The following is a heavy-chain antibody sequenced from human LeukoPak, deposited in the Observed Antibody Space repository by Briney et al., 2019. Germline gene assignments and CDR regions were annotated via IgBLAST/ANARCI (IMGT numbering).Heavy chain of an antibody. Sequence: PSETLSLTCAVYGGSFSGYYWSWIRQPPGKGLEWIGEINYSGSTNYNPSLKSRVTISVDTSKNQFSLKLSSVTAADTAVYYCARGRIAAARGAWFDPWGQGTLVTVSS. V-gene: IGHV4-34*01. CDR2: INYSGST. J-gene: IGHJ5*02. CDR1: GGSFSGYY. D-gene: IGHD6-13*01. CDR3: ARGRIAAARGAWFDP.